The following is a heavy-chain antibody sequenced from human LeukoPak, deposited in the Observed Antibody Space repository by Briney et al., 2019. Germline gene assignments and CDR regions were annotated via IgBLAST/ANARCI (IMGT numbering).Heavy chain of an antibody. CDR2: ISYDGSNK. CDR3: ATEEFDY. V-gene: IGHV3-30-3*01. Sequence: GRSLRLSCAASGFTFSSYAMHWVRQDPGKGLEWVAVISYDGSNKYYADSVKGRFTISRDNSKNTLYLRMNSLRAEDTAVYYCATEEFDYWGQGTLVTVSS. CDR1: GFTFSSYA. J-gene: IGHJ4*02.